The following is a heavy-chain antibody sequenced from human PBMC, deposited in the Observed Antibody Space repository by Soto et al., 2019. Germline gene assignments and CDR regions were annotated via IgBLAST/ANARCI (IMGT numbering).Heavy chain of an antibody. D-gene: IGHD2-2*01. CDR3: AKRPHCSSTSCQYYYYYYMDV. CDR1: GFTFSSYA. J-gene: IGHJ6*03. CDR2: ISGSGGST. Sequence: EVQLLESGGGLVQPGGSLRLSCAASGFTFSSYAMSWVRQAPGKGLEWVSAISGSGGSTYYADSVKGRFTISRDNSKNTLYLQMNSLRAEDTAVYYCAKRPHCSSTSCQYYYYYYMDVWGKWTTVTVSS. V-gene: IGHV3-23*01.